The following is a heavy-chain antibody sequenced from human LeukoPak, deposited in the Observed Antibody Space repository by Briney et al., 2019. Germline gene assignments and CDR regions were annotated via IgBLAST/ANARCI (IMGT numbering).Heavy chain of an antibody. Sequence: GGSLRLSCAASGFTFSSYAMSWVRQAPGKGLEWVAVISSDGRNKNYADSVKGRFTISRDNSKNTLYLQMNSLRADDTAVYYCAKETVPGTFGDYWGQGTLVTVSS. CDR2: ISSDGRNK. D-gene: IGHD6-19*01. J-gene: IGHJ4*02. CDR1: GFTFSSYA. V-gene: IGHV3-30*04. CDR3: AKETVPGTFGDY.